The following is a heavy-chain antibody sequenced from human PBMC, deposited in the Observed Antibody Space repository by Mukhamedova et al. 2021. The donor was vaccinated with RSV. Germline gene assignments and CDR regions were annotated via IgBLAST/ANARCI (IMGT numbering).Heavy chain of an antibody. J-gene: IGHJ5*02. Sequence: GLEWIGTIYKSGSAYYNPSLKSRVTISVDTSKNQISLNLNYVTATDMAVYYCARKEAGTMLESWGQGTLVTVSS. CDR2: IYKSGSA. D-gene: IGHD1-7*01. V-gene: IGHV4-38-2*01. CDR3: ARKEAGTMLES.